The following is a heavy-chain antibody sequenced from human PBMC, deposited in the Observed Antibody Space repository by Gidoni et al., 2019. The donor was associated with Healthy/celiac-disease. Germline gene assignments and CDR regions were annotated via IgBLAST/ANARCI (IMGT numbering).Heavy chain of an antibody. J-gene: IGHJ6*02. CDR1: GFTFGDYA. V-gene: IGHV3-49*04. CDR3: TRDARNLGMDV. Sequence: GESGGGLVQPGRSLRLSCTASGFTFGDYAMSWVRQAPGKGLEWVGFIRSKAYGGTTEYAASVKGRFTISRDDSKSIAYLQMNSLKTEDTAVYYCTRDARNLGMDVWGQGTTVTVSS. CDR2: IRSKAYGGTT.